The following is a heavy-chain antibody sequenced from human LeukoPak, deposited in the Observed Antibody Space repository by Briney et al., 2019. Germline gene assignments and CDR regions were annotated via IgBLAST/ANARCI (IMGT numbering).Heavy chain of an antibody. CDR2: IRSKSSGGTT. CDR3: TVISGDY. J-gene: IGHJ4*02. CDR1: GFTFGDYI. Sequence: GGSLRLSCTASGFTFGDYIMSWFRQAPGKGLEWVGFIRSKSSGGTTEYAASVKGRFTISRDDSKSIAYLQMNSLKTEDAAVYYCTVISGDYWGQGTLVTVSS. D-gene: IGHD2-21*01. V-gene: IGHV3-49*03.